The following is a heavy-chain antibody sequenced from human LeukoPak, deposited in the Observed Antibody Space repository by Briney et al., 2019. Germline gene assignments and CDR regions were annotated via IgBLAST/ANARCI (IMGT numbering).Heavy chain of an antibody. D-gene: IGHD3-10*01. Sequence: SETLSLTCTVSDGSISSGDYYWSWIRQPPGKGLEWIGYIYYSGSTYYNPSLKSRVTISVDTSKNQFSLKLSSVTAADTAVYYCARESGGSGSPVIDYWGQGTLVTVSS. V-gene: IGHV4-30-4*01. CDR1: DGSISSGDYY. J-gene: IGHJ4*02. CDR3: ARESGGSGSPVIDY. CDR2: IYYSGST.